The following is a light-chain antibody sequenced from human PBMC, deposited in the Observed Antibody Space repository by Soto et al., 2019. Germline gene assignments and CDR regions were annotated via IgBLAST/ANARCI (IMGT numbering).Light chain of an antibody. CDR3: QQYDNHRT. CDR1: QDISNY. J-gene: IGKJ1*01. Sequence: DIHMTQSPSSLSASVGDRVTITCQANQDISNYLNWYQQKPGKAPKLLIYDASNLEIGVPSRFSGSGSGTDFTFTISSLQPEDIATYYCQQYDNHRTFGQGTKVEIK. V-gene: IGKV1-33*01. CDR2: DAS.